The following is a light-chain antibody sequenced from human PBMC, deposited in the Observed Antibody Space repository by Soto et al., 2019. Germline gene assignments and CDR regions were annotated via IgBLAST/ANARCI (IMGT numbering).Light chain of an antibody. CDR2: GAS. CDR3: QVYGSSPGK. J-gene: IGKJ1*01. V-gene: IGKV3-20*01. CDR1: QSVAGGS. Sequence: EIVLTQSPGTLSLSPGERATLSCRASQSVAGGSLAWYQHITGQAPRLLIYGASRRATGSPDRFSGSGSGTDFNLPITRLEPEDFTGYYCQVYGSSPGKLGQGTKVEIK.